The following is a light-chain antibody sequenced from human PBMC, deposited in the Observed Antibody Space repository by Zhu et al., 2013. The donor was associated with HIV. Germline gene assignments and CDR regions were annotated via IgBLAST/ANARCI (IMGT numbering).Light chain of an antibody. Sequence: EILMTQSPATLSVSPGGRATLSCRASHYISSNLAWYQQKPGQPPSLLIFDASTRAAGVPARFSGSGSGTDFTLTISSMESDDVAVYYCQHYNNWPPWTFGQGTKV. V-gene: IGKV3-15*01. CDR3: QHYNNWPPWT. CDR1: HYISSN. J-gene: IGKJ1*01. CDR2: DAS.